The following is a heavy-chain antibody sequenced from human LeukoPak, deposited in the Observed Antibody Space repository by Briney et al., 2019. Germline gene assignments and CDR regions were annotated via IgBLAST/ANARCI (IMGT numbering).Heavy chain of an antibody. V-gene: IGHV3-23*01. J-gene: IGHJ4*02. CDR1: GFTFSSYW. CDR3: AKDPGVNVPPYYDRHFDS. Sequence: GGSLRLSCAASGFTFSSYWMTWVRQAPGKGLECVSGITGSGSSTYYADSVKGRFTISRDNSKNTLYLQMNSLRAEDTAVYYCAKDPGVNVPPYYDRHFDSWGQGTLVTVSS. D-gene: IGHD3-16*01. CDR2: ITGSGSST.